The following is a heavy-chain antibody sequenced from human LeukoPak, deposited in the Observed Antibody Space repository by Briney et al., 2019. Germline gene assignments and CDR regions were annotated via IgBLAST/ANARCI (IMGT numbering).Heavy chain of an antibody. CDR2: IYYSGST. CDR3: ATPRVNHFWSGSYYFDY. J-gene: IGHJ4*02. D-gene: IGHD3-3*02. CDR1: GGSISSSSYY. V-gene: IGHV4-39*01. Sequence: SETLSLTCTVSGGSISSSSYYWGWIRQPPGKGLEWIGSIYYSGSTYYNPSLKSRVTISVDTSKNQFSLKLSSVTAADTAVYYCATPRVNHFWSGSYYFDYWGQGTLVTVSS.